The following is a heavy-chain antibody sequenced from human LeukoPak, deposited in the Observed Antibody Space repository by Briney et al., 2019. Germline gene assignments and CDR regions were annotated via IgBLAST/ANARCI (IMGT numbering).Heavy chain of an antibody. CDR2: IVVGSGNT. CDR3: AAGHLDSYCSSTSCYGTFDY. J-gene: IGHJ4*02. Sequence: SVKVSCKASGFTFTSSAVQWVRQARGQRLEWIGWIVVGSGNTNYAQKFQERVTITRDMSTSTAYMELSSLRSKDTAVYYCAAGHLDSYCSSTSCYGTFDYWGQGTLVTVSS. V-gene: IGHV1-58*01. D-gene: IGHD2-2*01. CDR1: GFTFTSSA.